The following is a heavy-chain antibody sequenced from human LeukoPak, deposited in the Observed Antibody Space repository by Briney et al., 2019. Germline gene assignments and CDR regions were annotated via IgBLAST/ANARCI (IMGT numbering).Heavy chain of an antibody. CDR1: GFTFDDYA. V-gene: IGHV3-9*01. CDR3: AKDIGAAAGTFYGMDV. CDR2: ISWNSGSV. Sequence: GGSLRLSCAASGFTFDDYAMHWVRQAPGKGLEWASGISWNSGSVGYADSVKGRFTISRDNAKNSLYLQMNSLRAEDTALYYCAKDIGAAAGTFYGMDVWGQGTTVTVSS. D-gene: IGHD6-13*01. J-gene: IGHJ6*02.